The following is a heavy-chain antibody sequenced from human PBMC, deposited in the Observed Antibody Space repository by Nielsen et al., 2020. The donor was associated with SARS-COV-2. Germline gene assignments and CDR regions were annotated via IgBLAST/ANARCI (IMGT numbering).Heavy chain of an antibody. CDR3: ARDPSVYSSSWKIIPYYFDY. D-gene: IGHD6-13*01. V-gene: IGHV3-48*01. CDR1: GFTFSSYS. Sequence: GGSLRLSCAASGFTFSSYSMNWVRQAPGKGLEWVSYISSGSSTIYYADSVRGRFTISRDNSKNTLYLQMNSLRAEDTAVYYCARDPSVYSSSWKIIPYYFDYWGQGTLVTVSS. CDR2: ISSGSSTI. J-gene: IGHJ4*02.